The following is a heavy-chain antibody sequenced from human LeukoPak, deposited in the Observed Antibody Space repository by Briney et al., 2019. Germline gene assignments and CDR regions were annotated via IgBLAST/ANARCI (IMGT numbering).Heavy chain of an antibody. CDR2: IYYSGST. D-gene: IGHD1-26*01. CDR1: GGSINSSSYY. V-gene: IGHV4-39*01. J-gene: IGHJ6*03. CDR3: ARGVRSGSYLYYYYYYMDV. Sequence: PSETLSLTCIVSGGSINSSSYYWGWIRQPPGKGLEWIGSIYYSGSTYYNPSLKSRVTISVDTSKNQFSLKLSSVTAADTAVYYCARGVRSGSYLYYYYYYMDVWGKGTTVTVSS.